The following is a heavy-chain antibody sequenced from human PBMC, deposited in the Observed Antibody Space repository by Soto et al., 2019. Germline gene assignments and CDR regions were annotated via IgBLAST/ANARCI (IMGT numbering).Heavy chain of an antibody. D-gene: IGHD2-2*01. Sequence: GWSLRLSCAASGFTVSSNYMSWVRQAPGKGLEWVSVIYSGGSTYYADSVKGRFTISRDNSKNTLYLQMNSLRAEDTAVYYCARSVVVVPAALISSGGSFYFDYWGQGTLVTVSS. CDR1: GFTVSSNY. J-gene: IGHJ4*02. CDR3: ARSVVVVPAALISSGGSFYFDY. V-gene: IGHV3-53*01. CDR2: IYSGGST.